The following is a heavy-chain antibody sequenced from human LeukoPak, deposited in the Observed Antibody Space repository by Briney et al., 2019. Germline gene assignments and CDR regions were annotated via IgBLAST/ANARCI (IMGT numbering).Heavy chain of an antibody. D-gene: IGHD3-16*01. CDR2: ISGSGGST. CDR3: AKDYAVGSIDY. V-gene: IGHV3-23*01. J-gene: IGHJ4*02. Sequence: GGSLRLSCAASGFTFSTYTMSWVRQAPGKGLEWVSAISGSGGSTYYADSVKGRFTISRDNSKNTVSLQMESLRAEDTALYYCAKDYAVGSIDYWGQGTLVTVSS. CDR1: GFTFSTYT.